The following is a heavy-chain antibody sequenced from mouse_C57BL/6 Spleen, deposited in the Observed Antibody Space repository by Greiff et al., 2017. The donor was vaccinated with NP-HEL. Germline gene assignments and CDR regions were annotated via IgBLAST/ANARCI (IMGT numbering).Heavy chain of an antibody. CDR3: ARRYYGNYDWFAY. D-gene: IGHD2-1*01. J-gene: IGHJ3*01. Sequence: QVQLQQSGAELMKPGASVKLSCKATGYTFTGYWIEWVKQRPGHGLEWIGEILPGSGSTNYNEKFKGKATFTADTSSNTAYMQLSSLTTEDSAIYYCARRYYGNYDWFAYWGQGTLVTVSA. CDR1: GYTFTGYW. V-gene: IGHV1-9*01. CDR2: ILPGSGST.